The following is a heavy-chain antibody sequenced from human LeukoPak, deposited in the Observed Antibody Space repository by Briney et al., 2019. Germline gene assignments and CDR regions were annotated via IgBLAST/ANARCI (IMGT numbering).Heavy chain of an antibody. Sequence: GESLKISCKGSGYSFTSYWIGWVRQMPGKGLEWMGIIYPGDSDTRYSPSFQGQVTISADKSISTAYLQWSSLKASDTVMYYCARQIAAAGNNFDYWGQGTLVTVSS. CDR2: IYPGDSDT. CDR1: GYSFTSYW. D-gene: IGHD6-13*01. V-gene: IGHV5-51*01. J-gene: IGHJ4*02. CDR3: ARQIAAAGNNFDY.